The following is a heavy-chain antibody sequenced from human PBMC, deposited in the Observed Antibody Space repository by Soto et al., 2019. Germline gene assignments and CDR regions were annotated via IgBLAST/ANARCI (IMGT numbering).Heavy chain of an antibody. Sequence: QVQLVQSGAEVKKPGASVKVSCKASGYTFTSYGISWVRQAPGQGLEWMGWISAYNGNTNYAQKLQGRVTMTKDTSKSKAYMELSSLRSDDKAVYYCAIRTYRETDWEWGQGTLVSVAS. J-gene: IGHJ4*02. D-gene: IGHD1-26*01. CDR1: GYTFTSYG. CDR3: AIRTYRETDWE. CDR2: ISAYNGNT. V-gene: IGHV1-18*01.